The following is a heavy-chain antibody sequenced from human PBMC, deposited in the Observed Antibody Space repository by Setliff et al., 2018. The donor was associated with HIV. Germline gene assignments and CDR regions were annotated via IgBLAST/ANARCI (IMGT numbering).Heavy chain of an antibody. CDR1: GFPFSSYS. CDR2: ISGSSGSI. V-gene: IGHV3-48*04. D-gene: IGHD1-26*01. J-gene: IGHJ4*02. CDR3: ARDATRGGDFDF. Sequence: GGSLRLSCAASGFPFSSYSMNWFRQAPGKGLEWVSYISGSSGSIYHADSVKGRFTMSRDNAKNLVYLEMNSLKVEDTAVYYCARDATRGGDFDFWGQGTLVTVSS.